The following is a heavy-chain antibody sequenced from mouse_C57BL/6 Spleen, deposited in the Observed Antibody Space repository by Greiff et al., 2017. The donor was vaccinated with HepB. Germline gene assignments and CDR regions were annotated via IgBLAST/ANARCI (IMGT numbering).Heavy chain of an antibody. CDR3: ARMGIYYDYDGAMDY. V-gene: IGHV7-3*01. CDR1: GFTFTDYY. CDR2: IRNKANGYTT. D-gene: IGHD2-4*01. J-gene: IGHJ4*01. Sequence: EVKLVESGGGLVQPGGSLSLSCAASGFTFTDYYMSWVRQPPGKALEWLGFIRNKANGYTTEYSASVKGRFTISRDNSQSILYLQMNALRAEDSATYYCARMGIYYDYDGAMDYWGQGTSVTVSS.